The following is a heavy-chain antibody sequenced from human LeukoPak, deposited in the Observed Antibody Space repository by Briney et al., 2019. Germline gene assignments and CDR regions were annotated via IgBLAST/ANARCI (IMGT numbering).Heavy chain of an antibody. Sequence: PSETLSLTCAVYGGSFSGYYWSWIRQPPGKGLEWIGEINHSGSTNYNPSLKSRVTISVDTSKNQFSLKLSSVTAAGTAVYYCARGRNYYDSSGYYYVHWGQGTLVTVSS. CDR1: GGSFSGYY. CDR3: ARGRNYYDSSGYYYVH. J-gene: IGHJ4*02. CDR2: INHSGST. D-gene: IGHD3-22*01. V-gene: IGHV4-34*01.